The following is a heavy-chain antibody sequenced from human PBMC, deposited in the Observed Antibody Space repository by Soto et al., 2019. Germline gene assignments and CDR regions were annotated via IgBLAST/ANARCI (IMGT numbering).Heavy chain of an antibody. V-gene: IGHV4-4*02. D-gene: IGHD6-19*01. CDR1: GGTIRSPDW. Sequence: SETLSLTCGVSGGTIRSPDWRTWVRQPPGKGLEWIGEIFQSGSTNYTPSLESRVTISVYKSKNQFSLTLTSVTAADTAVYFCARGRGRYSSVWSWFDPWGQGILFTVS. CDR3: ARGRGRYSSVWSWFDP. J-gene: IGHJ5*02. CDR2: IFQSGST.